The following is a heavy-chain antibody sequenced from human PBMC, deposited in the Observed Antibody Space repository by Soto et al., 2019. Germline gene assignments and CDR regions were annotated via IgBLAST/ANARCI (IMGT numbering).Heavy chain of an antibody. Sequence: QVQLQESGPGLVKPSETLSLTCTVSGGSISTYYWNWIRQSAGKGLEWIGRLYISGSTNYHPSLKSRVAMPVDTSNNQFPLKVTSVTAADTAVYYCARGGRDGFDIWGQGTMVTVSS. V-gene: IGHV4-4*07. CDR2: LYISGST. CDR3: ARGGRDGFDI. J-gene: IGHJ3*02. CDR1: GGSISTYY.